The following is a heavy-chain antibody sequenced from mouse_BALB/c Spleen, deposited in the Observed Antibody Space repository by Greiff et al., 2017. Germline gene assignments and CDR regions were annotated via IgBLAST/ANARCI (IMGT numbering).Heavy chain of an antibody. V-gene: IGHV1-7*01. CDR2: INPSTGYT. J-gene: IGHJ3*01. Sequence: LEESGAELAKPGASVKMSCKASGYTFTSYWMHWVKQRPGQGLEWIGYINPSTGYTEYNQKFKDKATLTADKSSSTAYMQLSSLTSEDSAVYYCASAPGAWFAYWGQGTLVTVSA. CDR3: ASAPGAWFAY. CDR1: GYTFTSYW.